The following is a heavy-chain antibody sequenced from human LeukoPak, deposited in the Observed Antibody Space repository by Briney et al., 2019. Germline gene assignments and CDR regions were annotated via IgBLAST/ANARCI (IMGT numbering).Heavy chain of an antibody. CDR1: GFTFSSYA. CDR2: ISYDGSNK. V-gene: IGHV3-30-3*01. CDR3: ARDFRYSDAFDI. Sequence: PGGSLRLSCAASGFTFSSYAMHWVRQAPGKGLEWVAVISYDGSNKYYADSVKGRFTISRDNSKNTLYLQMNSLRAEDTAVYYCARDFRYSDAFDIWGQGTMVTVSS. D-gene: IGHD2-15*01. J-gene: IGHJ3*02.